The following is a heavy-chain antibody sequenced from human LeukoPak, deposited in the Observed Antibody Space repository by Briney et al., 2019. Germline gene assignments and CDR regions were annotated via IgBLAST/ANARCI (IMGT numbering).Heavy chain of an antibody. CDR2: ISISVGYT. J-gene: IGHJ4*02. Sequence: GGSLRLSCEAPGFTFSSYAMSWVRQAPGKGLEWVSSISISVGYTYYADSAKGRFTISRDNAKNSLYLQMNSLRAEDTAVYYCARAYDSSSSFDYWGQGTLVTVSS. CDR1: GFTFSSYA. D-gene: IGHD3-22*01. CDR3: ARAYDSSSSFDY. V-gene: IGHV3-21*01.